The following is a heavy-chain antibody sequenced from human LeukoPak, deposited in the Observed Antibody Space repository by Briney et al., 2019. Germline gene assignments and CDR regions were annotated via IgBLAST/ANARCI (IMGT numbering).Heavy chain of an antibody. CDR3: TTESPHFDY. CDR1: GSTFNNAW. V-gene: IGHV3-15*01. CDR2: IQSKTDGGTA. Sequence: GGTLRLSCAASGSTFNNAWMSWVRQAPGKGLEWVGRIQSKTDGGTADYAAPVTGRFTISRDDSKNTLYLQMNGLITEDTAVYYCTTESPHFDYWGQGTLVTVSS. J-gene: IGHJ4*02.